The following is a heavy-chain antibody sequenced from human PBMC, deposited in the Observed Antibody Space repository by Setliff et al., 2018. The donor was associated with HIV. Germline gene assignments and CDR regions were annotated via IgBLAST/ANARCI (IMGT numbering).Heavy chain of an antibody. V-gene: IGHV3-48*03. CDR2: IGGHGSII. D-gene: IGHD3-16*01. CDR3: AAVPWGHSSLIIDH. J-gene: IGHJ4*02. CDR1: GLIFSSYE. Sequence: LRLSCAASGLIFSSYEMNWVRQAPGKGLEWISFIGGHGSIIHYADSVKGRFTISRDNAKNSVYLQMHSLRVEDTAVYYCAAVPWGHSSLIIDHWGQGTPVTVSS.